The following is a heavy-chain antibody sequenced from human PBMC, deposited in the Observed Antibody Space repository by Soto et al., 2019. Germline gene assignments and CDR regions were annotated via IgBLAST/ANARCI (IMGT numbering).Heavy chain of an antibody. Sequence: TGGSLRPSWVASGLTFSYYYMSWSRQAPGKGLEWVSYISSSGSIIYYADSVKGRFTISRDNTKNSLYLQLNSLRAEDTAVYYCARDLGYYASDGYFDYWGQGSLATLA. J-gene: IGHJ4*02. CDR2: ISSSGSII. CDR1: GLTFSYYY. V-gene: IGHV3-11*01. CDR3: ARDLGYYASDGYFDY. D-gene: IGHD3-22*01.